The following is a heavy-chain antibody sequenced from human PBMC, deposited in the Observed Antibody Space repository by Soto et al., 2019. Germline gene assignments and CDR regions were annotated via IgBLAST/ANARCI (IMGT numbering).Heavy chain of an antibody. V-gene: IGHV4-34*01. Sequence: ASDTPSLTCAVYGGSFYGYYWSWTRQNPGKGLEWIGEINHSGSTNYNPSLKSRVTISVDTSKNQFSLKLSSVTAADTAVYYCARRGIAVAGHIGWFDPWGQGTLVTVSS. CDR3: ARRGIAVAGHIGWFDP. CDR2: INHSGST. CDR1: GGSFYGYY. D-gene: IGHD6-19*01. J-gene: IGHJ5*02.